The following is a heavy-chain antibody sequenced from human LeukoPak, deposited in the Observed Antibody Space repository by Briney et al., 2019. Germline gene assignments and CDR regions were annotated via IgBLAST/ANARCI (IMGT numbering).Heavy chain of an antibody. CDR2: IWYDGSNK. J-gene: IGHJ4*02. V-gene: IGHV3-33*06. CDR1: GFTFSSYG. D-gene: IGHD1-1*01. CDR3: AKDNPSTGTFYY. Sequence: PGGSLRLSCAASGFTFSSYGMHWVRQAPGKGLEWVAVIWYDGSNKYYADSVKGRFTISRDNSKNTLYLQMNSLRAEDTAVYYCAKDNPSTGTFYYWGQGTLVTVSS.